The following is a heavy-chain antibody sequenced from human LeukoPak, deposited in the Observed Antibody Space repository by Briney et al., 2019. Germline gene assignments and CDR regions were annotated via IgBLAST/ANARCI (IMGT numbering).Heavy chain of an antibody. Sequence: SVKVSCKASGGTFSSYAISWVRQAPGQGLEWMGGIIPIFGTANYAQKFQGRVTITADESTSTAYMELSGLRSEDTAVYYCARGNPGSSGWYHYFDYWGQGTLVTVSS. D-gene: IGHD6-19*01. J-gene: IGHJ4*02. CDR3: ARGNPGSSGWYHYFDY. V-gene: IGHV1-69*01. CDR2: IIPIFGTA. CDR1: GGTFSSYA.